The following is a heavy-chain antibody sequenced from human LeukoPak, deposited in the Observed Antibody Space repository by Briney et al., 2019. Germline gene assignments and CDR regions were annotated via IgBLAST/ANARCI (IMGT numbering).Heavy chain of an antibody. CDR1: GYTFTSYA. Sequence: EASVKVSCKASGYTFTSYAIHWVRQAPGQRLEWMGKINGGAENTQYSQKFQGRVSITRDISATTAYMELRGLRSEDTAAYFCARAEVLESFGHNKHCMDVWGQGTTVIVSS. CDR2: INGGAENT. V-gene: IGHV1-3*01. D-gene: IGHD3-16*01. J-gene: IGHJ6*02. CDR3: ARAEVLESFGHNKHCMDV.